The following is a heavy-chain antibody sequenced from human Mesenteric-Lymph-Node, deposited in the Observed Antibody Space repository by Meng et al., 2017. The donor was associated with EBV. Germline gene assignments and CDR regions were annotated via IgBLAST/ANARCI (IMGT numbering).Heavy chain of an antibody. CDR2: ISSTSYYI. J-gene: IGHJ4*02. D-gene: IGHD2-2*01. V-gene: IGHV3-21*02. CDR3: ARFSSTSEVDY. CDR1: GFTFSSYK. Sequence: EVQLVESGGGVVKPGGSLRLSCAASGFTFSSYKMHWVRQAPGKGLEWVSSISSTSYYIYYADSVQGRFTISRDNAENSLYLQMNSLRAEDTAVYYCARFSSTSEVDYWGQGPLVTVYS.